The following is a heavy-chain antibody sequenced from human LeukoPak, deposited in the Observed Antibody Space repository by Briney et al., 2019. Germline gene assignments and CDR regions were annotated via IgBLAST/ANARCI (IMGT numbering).Heavy chain of an antibody. CDR1: GGSFSGYY. CDR2: INHSGST. J-gene: IGHJ4*02. D-gene: IGHD1-7*01. Sequence: ASETLSLTCAVYGGSFSGYYWSCIRQPPGKGLEWIGEINHSGSTNYNPSLKSRVTISVDTSKNQFSLKLSSVTAADTAVYYCARVAGGNWNYDQIKAIDYWGQGTLVTVSS. V-gene: IGHV4-34*01. CDR3: ARVAGGNWNYDQIKAIDY.